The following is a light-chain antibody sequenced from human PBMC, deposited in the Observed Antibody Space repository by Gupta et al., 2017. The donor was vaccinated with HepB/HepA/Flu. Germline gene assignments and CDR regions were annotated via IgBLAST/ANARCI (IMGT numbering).Light chain of an antibody. CDR1: QGISTS. Sequence: DIQMTQSPSSVSASVGDRVTFTCRASQGISTSLAWYQQIPGKAPELLIYAASSLQSGVPLRFSGSRSGTDFTLTISSRQPEDFATYYCQQANSFPYTFGQGTKLEIK. CDR2: AAS. CDR3: QQANSFPYT. V-gene: IGKV1-12*01. J-gene: IGKJ2*01.